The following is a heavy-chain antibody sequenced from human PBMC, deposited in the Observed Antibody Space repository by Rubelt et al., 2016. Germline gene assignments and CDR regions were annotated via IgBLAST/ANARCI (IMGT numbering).Heavy chain of an antibody. D-gene: IGHD6-13*01. CDR2: IYYSGST. CDR3: ARHNPYSSSWYVGWFDP. Sequence: QLQLQESGPGLVKPSETLSLTCTASGGSISSSSYYWGWIRQPPGKGLEWIGYIYYSGSTNYNPSLSGRLTISVATSKTQFSLSLSSVPAADTAVYYCARHNPYSSSWYVGWFDPWGQGTLVTVSS. J-gene: IGHJ5*02. CDR1: GGSISSSSYY. V-gene: IGHV4-61*05.